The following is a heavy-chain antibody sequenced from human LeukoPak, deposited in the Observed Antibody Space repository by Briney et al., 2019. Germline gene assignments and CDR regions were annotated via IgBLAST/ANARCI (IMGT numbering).Heavy chain of an antibody. D-gene: IGHD2-2*01. J-gene: IGHJ4*02. CDR3: ARAWCSSTSCFDYFDY. CDR2: IWYDGSNK. V-gene: IGHV3-33*01. Sequence: GGSLRLSCAASGFTFSSYGMHWVRQAPGKGLEWVAVIWYDGSNKYYADSVKGRFTISRDNSKNTLYLQMNSLRAEDTAVYYCARAWCSSTSCFDYFDYWGQGTLVTVSS. CDR1: GFTFSSYG.